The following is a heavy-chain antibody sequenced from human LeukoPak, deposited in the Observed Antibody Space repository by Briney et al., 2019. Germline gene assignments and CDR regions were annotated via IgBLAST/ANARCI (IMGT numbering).Heavy chain of an antibody. D-gene: IGHD4-17*01. CDR3: ARDSYGDANFDS. J-gene: IGHJ4*02. CDR1: GFTFSNYA. CDR2: ISGSGDNT. Sequence: GGSLRLSCAASGFTFSNYAMSWVRQAPGKGLEWVSAISGSGDNTYYADSVKGRFTVSRDNSKNTLYVQMKSLRPEDTAVYYCARDSYGDANFDSWGQGTLVTVSS. V-gene: IGHV3-23*01.